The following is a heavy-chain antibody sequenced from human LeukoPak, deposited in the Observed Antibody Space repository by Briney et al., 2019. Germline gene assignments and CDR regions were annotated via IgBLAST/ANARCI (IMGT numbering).Heavy chain of an antibody. V-gene: IGHV1-2*02. J-gene: IGHJ5*02. CDR1: GYTFTGYY. Sequence: ASVTVSCKASGYTFTGYYMHWVRQAPGQGLEWMGWINPNSGGTNYAQKFQGRVTMTRDTSISAAYMELSRLRSDDTAVYYCARDRVTDWNPSNWFDPWGQGTLVTVSP. CDR3: ARDRVTDWNPSNWFDP. D-gene: IGHD1-1*01. CDR2: INPNSGGT.